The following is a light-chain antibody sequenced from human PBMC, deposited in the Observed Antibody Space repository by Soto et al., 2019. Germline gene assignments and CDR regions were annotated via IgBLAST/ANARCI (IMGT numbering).Light chain of an antibody. CDR1: QSVRSN. J-gene: IGKJ4*01. V-gene: IGKV3-20*01. CDR3: PQYGSSSLT. CDR2: GAS. Sequence: DIVMTQSPATLSVSPGDRATLSCRASQSVRSNLAWYQHKPGQAPRLLIYGASSRATGIPDRFSGSGSGTDFTLTISRLEPEDFAVYYCPQYGSSSLTFGGRTKVDIK.